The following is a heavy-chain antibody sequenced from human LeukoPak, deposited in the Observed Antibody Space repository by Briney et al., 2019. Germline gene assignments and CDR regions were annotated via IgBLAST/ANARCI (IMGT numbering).Heavy chain of an antibody. CDR2: ITSSSNYI. Sequence: PGGCLRLSRAASGFTFSIYSMNWVRQAPGKGLEWLSSITSSSNYIYYADSVKGRFTISRDNVQNSLYLQMNSLRAEDTAMYYCARDRGYFDNWGQGTLVTASS. V-gene: IGHV3-21*01. J-gene: IGHJ4*02. CDR1: GFTFSIYS. CDR3: ARDRGYFDN.